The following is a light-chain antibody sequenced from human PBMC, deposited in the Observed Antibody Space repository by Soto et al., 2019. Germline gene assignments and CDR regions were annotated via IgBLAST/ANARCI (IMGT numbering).Light chain of an antibody. J-gene: IGKJ4*01. CDR3: QQLDSYPLT. CDR1: QSISNN. V-gene: IGKV1-39*01. Sequence: DIQMTQSPSSLSASVGDRVTITCRASQSISNNLIWYQQKPGKAPNVLINAATSLQSGVPSRFSGSGSGTDFTLTISSLQPEDFATYYCQQLDSYPLTFGGGTKVEIK. CDR2: AAT.